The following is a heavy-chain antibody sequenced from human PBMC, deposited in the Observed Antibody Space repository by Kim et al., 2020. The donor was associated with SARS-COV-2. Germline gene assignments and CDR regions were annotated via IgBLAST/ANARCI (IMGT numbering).Heavy chain of an antibody. D-gene: IGHD6-13*01. CDR3: ARLSSSFLYFYYYYYGMDV. Sequence: GGSLRLSCAASGFTFSSYWMHWVRQAPGKGLVWVSRINSDGSSTSYADSVKGRFTISRDNAKNTLYLQMNSLRAEDTAVYYCARLSSSFLYFYYYYYGMDVWVQATTLTVSS. J-gene: IGHJ6*02. CDR2: INSDGSST. V-gene: IGHV3-74*01. CDR1: GFTFSSYW.